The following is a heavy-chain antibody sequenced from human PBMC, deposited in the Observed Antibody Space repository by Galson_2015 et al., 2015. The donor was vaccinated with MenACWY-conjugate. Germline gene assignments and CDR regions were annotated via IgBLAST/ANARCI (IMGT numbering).Heavy chain of an antibody. V-gene: IGHV3-33*01. D-gene: IGHD3-10*01. J-gene: IGHJ3*01. CDR1: GFSLSSCG. CDR2: IWSNGINN. Sequence: SLRLSCAAPGFSLSSCGMHWVRQAPGKGLEWLAVIWSNGINNYYADSVRGRFTISRDDSKHSLLLQMNSLRVDDTAVCYCARERGPYDAFDVWGQGTMVTVSS. CDR3: ARERGPYDAFDV.